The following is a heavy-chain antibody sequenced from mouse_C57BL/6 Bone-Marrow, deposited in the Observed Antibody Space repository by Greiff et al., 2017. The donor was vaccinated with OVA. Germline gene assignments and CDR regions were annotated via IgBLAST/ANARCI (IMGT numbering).Heavy chain of an antibody. CDR1: GYTFTSSW. J-gene: IGHJ3*01. CDR2: LVPSASYT. Sequence: QVQLKQPGAELVRPGTSVKLSCKASGYTFTSSWMHWVKQRPGQGLAWIGVLVPSASYTNYNQKFKGKAPLTVATSSSTAYMQLSSRTSEDSAVYYCAREELGGFAYWGQGTLVTVSA. CDR3: AREELGGFAY. V-gene: IGHV1-59*01. D-gene: IGHD4-1*01.